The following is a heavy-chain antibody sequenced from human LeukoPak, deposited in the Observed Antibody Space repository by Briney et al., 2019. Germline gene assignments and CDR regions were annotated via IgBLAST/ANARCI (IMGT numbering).Heavy chain of an antibody. CDR1: GFTFSSYE. Sequence: TGGSLRLSCAASGFTFSSYEMNWVRQAPGKGLEWVSDISSNGSTIYYADSVKGRFTISRDNSKNSLYLQMNSLRAEDTAVYYCARVAYTAMVSRLDYWGQGTLVTVSS. CDR3: ARVAYTAMVSRLDY. J-gene: IGHJ4*02. CDR2: ISSNGSTI. V-gene: IGHV3-48*03. D-gene: IGHD5-18*01.